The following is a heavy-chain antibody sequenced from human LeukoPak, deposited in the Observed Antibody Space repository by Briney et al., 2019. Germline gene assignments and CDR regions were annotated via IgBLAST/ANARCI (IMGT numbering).Heavy chain of an antibody. CDR1: GGSISSYY. J-gene: IGHJ4*02. CDR2: IYYTGST. V-gene: IGHV4-59*01. Sequence: SETLSLTCTVSGGSISSYYWSWIRQPPGKGLEWIGYIYYTGSTNYNPSLKSRVTISVDTSKNQFSLKLSSVTAADTAVYYCAKIEYDSGWYYFDYWGQGTLVTVSS. D-gene: IGHD6-19*01. CDR3: AKIEYDSGWYYFDY.